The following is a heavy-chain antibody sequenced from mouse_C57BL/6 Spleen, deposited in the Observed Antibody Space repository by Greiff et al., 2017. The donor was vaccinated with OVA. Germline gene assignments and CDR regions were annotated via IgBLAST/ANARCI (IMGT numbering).Heavy chain of an antibody. CDR3: AISVTESYAKDY. CDR2: INPGSGGT. V-gene: IGHV1-54*01. Sequence: QVQLQQPGAELVRPGASVKVSCKASGYAFTSYLIDWVKQRPGQGLEWIGVINPGSGGTNYNEKFKGKATMTVDKSSSTAYMQLSSLTSEDSAVYFCAISVTESYAKDYWGQGTTVTVSS. D-gene: IGHD2-1*01. J-gene: IGHJ4*01. CDR1: GYAFTSYL.